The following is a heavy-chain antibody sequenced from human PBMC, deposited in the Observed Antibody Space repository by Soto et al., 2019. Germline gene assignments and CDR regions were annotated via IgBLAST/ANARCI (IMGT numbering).Heavy chain of an antibody. CDR1: GFTFSSYS. CDR2: ISSSSDTI. D-gene: IGHD4-17*01. J-gene: IGHJ4*02. CDR3: ASDAYGDYIFDY. V-gene: IGHV3-48*01. Sequence: EVQLVESGGGLVQPGGSLRLSCVASGFTFSSYSMNWVRQAPGKGLEWVSYISSSSDTIYYADSVKGRFTISRDIAKNSLYLQMNSLRAEDTAVYYCASDAYGDYIFDYWGQGTVVTVSS.